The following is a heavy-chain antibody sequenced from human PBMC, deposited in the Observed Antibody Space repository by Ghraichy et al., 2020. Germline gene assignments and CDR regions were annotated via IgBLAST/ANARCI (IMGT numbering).Heavy chain of an antibody. D-gene: IGHD6-19*01. CDR1: GGSISSYY. V-gene: IGHV4-59*01. CDR2: IYYSGST. Sequence: SETLSLTCTVSGGSISSYYWSWIRQPPGKGLEWIGYIYYSGSTNYNPSLKSRVTISVDTSKNQFSLKLSSVTAADTAVYYCALSGWYSPSAFDIWGQGTMVTVSS. J-gene: IGHJ3*02. CDR3: ALSGWYSPSAFDI.